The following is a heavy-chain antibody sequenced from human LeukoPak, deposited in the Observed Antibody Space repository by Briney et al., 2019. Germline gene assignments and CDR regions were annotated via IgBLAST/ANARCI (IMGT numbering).Heavy chain of an antibody. CDR2: IRSKAYGGTT. J-gene: IGHJ4*02. V-gene: IGHV3-49*04. CDR1: GFTFGVYA. Sequence: SGGSLRLSCTASGFTFGVYAMSWVRQAPGKGREGLGFIRSKAYGGTTEYAASVKGRFTISRDDSKSIAYLQMNSLKTEDTAVYYCTRGSDVTFGGVIVIWGQGTLVTVSS. D-gene: IGHD3-16*02. CDR3: TRGSDVTFGGVIVI.